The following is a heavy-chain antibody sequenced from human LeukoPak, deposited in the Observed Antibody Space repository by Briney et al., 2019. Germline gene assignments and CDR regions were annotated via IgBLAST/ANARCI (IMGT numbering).Heavy chain of an antibody. CDR3: ATGNYYDSRGYYTFGH. V-gene: IGHV3-74*01. CDR2: INGDGSTT. CDR1: GFTFSRYW. J-gene: IGHJ1*01. Sequence: PGGSLRLSCAASGFTFSRYWMHWVRQAPGKGLVWVSRINGDGSTTSYADSVKGGFTISRDNAKNTLYLQMNSLRAEDPAVYYCATGNYYDSRGYYTFGHWGQGTLVTVSS. D-gene: IGHD3-22*01.